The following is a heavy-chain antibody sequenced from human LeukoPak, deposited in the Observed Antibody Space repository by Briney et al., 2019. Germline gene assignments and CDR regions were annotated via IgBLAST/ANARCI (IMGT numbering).Heavy chain of an antibody. Sequence: GGSLRLSCAASGFTFINYNMNWVRQAPGKGLEWVSFISSISTYIFYADSVKGRFTISRDNAKNSLYLQMNSLRAEDTAVYYCARDSSDSSGLPDWGQGTLVTVSS. CDR2: ISSISTYI. CDR1: GFTFINYN. V-gene: IGHV3-21*01. J-gene: IGHJ4*02. CDR3: ARDSSDSSGLPD. D-gene: IGHD3-22*01.